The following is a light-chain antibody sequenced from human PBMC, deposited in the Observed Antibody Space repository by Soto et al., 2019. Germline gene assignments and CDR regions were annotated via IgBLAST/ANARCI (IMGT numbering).Light chain of an antibody. V-gene: IGKV3-11*01. J-gene: IGKJ4*01. Sequence: EIVLTQSPATLSLSPGERATLSCRASQSVSSYLAWYQQKPGQAPRLLIYDASNRATGIPARFSGSGSGTDFTLTISSLEPEDFAVYYCQQRREWPLTFGGGTKVEIK. CDR1: QSVSSY. CDR2: DAS. CDR3: QQRREWPLT.